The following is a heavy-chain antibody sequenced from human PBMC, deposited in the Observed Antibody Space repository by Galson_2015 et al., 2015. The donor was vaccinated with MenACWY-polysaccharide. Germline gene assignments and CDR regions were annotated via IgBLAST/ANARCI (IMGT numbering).Heavy chain of an antibody. CDR2: ISTGGST. CDR3: ARVGYSGYDSRFEH. Sequence: LSLTCTVSRGSISSYYWSWIRQPAGKGLEWIGRISTGGSTTYNPSLKSRVTMSLDRSNNQFSLNLTSVTAADTAIYYCARVGYSGYDSRFEHWGQGTLVAVSS. J-gene: IGHJ4*02. D-gene: IGHD5-12*01. V-gene: IGHV4-4*07. CDR1: RGSISSYY.